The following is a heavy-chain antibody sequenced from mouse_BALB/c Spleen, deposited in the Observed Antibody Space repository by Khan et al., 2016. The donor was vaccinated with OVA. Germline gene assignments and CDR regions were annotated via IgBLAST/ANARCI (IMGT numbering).Heavy chain of an antibody. Sequence: QVQLKDSGPGLVAPSQSLSITCTVSGFSLSRYNIHWVRQPPGKGLEWLGMIWGGGGTDYNSTLKSRLNISKDNSKSQVFLKMNSLQTDDTAMYYCARAYYRYDGYYAMDYWGQGTSVTVSS. CDR2: IWGGGGT. J-gene: IGHJ4*01. CDR1: GFSLSRYN. CDR3: ARAYYRYDGYYAMDY. D-gene: IGHD2-14*01. V-gene: IGHV2-6-4*01.